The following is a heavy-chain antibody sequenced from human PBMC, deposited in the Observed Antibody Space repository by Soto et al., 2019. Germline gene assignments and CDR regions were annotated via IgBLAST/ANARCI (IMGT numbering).Heavy chain of an antibody. J-gene: IGHJ5*02. CDR1: GYTFTGYY. Sequence: ASVKVSCKASGYTFTGYYMHWVRQAPGQGLEWMGWINPNSGGTNYAQKFQGRVTMTRDTSTSTAYMELSRLRSDDTAVYYCARVGYDFWSGYSRPKYNWFDPWGQGTLVTVSS. CDR3: ARVGYDFWSGYSRPKYNWFDP. D-gene: IGHD3-3*01. V-gene: IGHV1-2*02. CDR2: INPNSGGT.